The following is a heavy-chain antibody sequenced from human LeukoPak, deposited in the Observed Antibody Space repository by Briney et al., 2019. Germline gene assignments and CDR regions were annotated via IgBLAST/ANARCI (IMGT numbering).Heavy chain of an antibody. CDR1: GYTFTGYY. V-gene: IGHV1-2*06. J-gene: IGHJ4*02. CDR2: INPNSGGT. Sequence: ASVKVSCKASGYTFTGYYMHWVRQAPGQGLEWMGRINPNSGGTNYAQKLQGRVTMTRDTSISTAYMELSRLRSDDTAVYYCAISPPLKYYYDSSGYYYWGQGTLVTVSS. CDR3: AISPPLKYYYDSSGYYY. D-gene: IGHD3-22*01.